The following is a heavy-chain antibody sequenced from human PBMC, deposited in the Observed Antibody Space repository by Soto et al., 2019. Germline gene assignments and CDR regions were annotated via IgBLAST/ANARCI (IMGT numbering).Heavy chain of an antibody. V-gene: IGHV1-69*02. CDR3: AAAGERLAHRRPFDY. CDR1: GGTFSSYT. CDR2: IIPILGIA. J-gene: IGHJ4*02. D-gene: IGHD1-1*01. Sequence: QVQLVQSGAEVKKPGSSVKVSCKASGGTFSSYTISWVRQAPGQGLEWMGRIIPILGIANYAQKFQGRVTITADKSTSTAYMELSSLRSEDTAVYYCAAAGERLAHRRPFDYWGQGTLVTVSS.